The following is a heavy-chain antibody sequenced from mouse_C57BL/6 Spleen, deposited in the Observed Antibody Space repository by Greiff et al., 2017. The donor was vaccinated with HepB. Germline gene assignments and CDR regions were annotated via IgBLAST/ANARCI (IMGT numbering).Heavy chain of an antibody. Sequence: VQLQQSGAELVKPGASVKLSCTASGFNIKDYYMHWVKQRTEQGLEWIGRIDPEDGETKYAQKFQGKATITADTSSNTAYLQLSSLTSEDTAVYYCAVWSLYAMDYWGQGTSVTVSS. CDR1: GFNIKDYY. CDR2: IDPEDGET. CDR3: AVWSLYAMDY. V-gene: IGHV14-2*01. D-gene: IGHD2-10*02. J-gene: IGHJ4*01.